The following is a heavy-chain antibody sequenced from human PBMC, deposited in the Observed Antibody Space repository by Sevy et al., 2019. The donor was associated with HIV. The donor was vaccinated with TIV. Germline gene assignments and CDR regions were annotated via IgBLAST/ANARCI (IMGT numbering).Heavy chain of an antibody. Sequence: HGGSLRLSCAASGFTFSYSGMHWVRQAPGKGLEWVTFIQFDGSSQYYADSVKGRFTILRDNSKNTLYLQMNSLRGDDTAVYYCVKNTAAVGVGGFDYWGQGALVTVSS. CDR2: IQFDGSSQ. CDR3: VKNTAAVGVGGFDY. V-gene: IGHV3-30*02. CDR1: GFTFSYSG. J-gene: IGHJ4*02. D-gene: IGHD3-10*01.